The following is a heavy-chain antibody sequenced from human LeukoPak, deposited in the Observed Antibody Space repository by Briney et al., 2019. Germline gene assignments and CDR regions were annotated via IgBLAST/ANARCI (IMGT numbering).Heavy chain of an antibody. CDR3: AGESGYGGPFDY. CDR2: IYHSGST. V-gene: IGHV4-30-2*01. Sequence: SETLSLTCAVSGGSISSGGHSWSWIRQPPGKGLEWIGYIYHSGSTYYNPSLKSRVTISVDRSKNQFSLKLSSVTAADTAVYYCAGESGYGGPFDYWGQGTLVTVSS. J-gene: IGHJ4*02. D-gene: IGHD4-23*01. CDR1: GGSISSGGHS.